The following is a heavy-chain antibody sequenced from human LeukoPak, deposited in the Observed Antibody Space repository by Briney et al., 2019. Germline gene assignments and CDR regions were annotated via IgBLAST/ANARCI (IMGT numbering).Heavy chain of an antibody. J-gene: IGHJ5*02. Sequence: SETLSLTCTVSGGSISSYYWSWIRQPPGKGLEWIGYISYSGSTNYNPSLKSRVTISVDTSKNQFSLKLSSVTAADTAVYYCARHYYGDYEGWLDPWGQGTLVTVSS. CDR3: ARHYYGDYEGWLDP. CDR2: ISYSGST. D-gene: IGHD4-17*01. CDR1: GGSISSYY. V-gene: IGHV4-59*08.